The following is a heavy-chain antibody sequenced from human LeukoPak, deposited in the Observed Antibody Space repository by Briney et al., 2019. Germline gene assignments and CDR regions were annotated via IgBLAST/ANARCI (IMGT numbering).Heavy chain of an antibody. CDR3: ARQVGASPFDY. D-gene: IGHD1-26*01. Sequence: GSLRLSCAASGFTYSSYAMSWVRQAPGKGLEWVSAISGSGGSTYYADSVKGRFTISRDNSKNTLYLQMNSLRAEDTAVYYCARQVGASPFDYWGQGTLVTVSS. J-gene: IGHJ4*02. V-gene: IGHV3-23*01. CDR2: ISGSGGST. CDR1: GFTYSSYA.